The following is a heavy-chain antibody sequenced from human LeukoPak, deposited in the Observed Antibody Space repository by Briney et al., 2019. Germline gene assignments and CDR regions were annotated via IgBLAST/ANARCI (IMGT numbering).Heavy chain of an antibody. D-gene: IGHD5-18*01. J-gene: IGHJ4*02. CDR3: AIWSLYSYGPWDF. Sequence: GGSLRLSCAASGFTFSTYSMNWVRQAPGKGLEWVSSISSSSSYIYYADSVKGRFTISRDNAKNSLYLQMNSLRAEDTAVYYCAIWSLYSYGPWDFWGQGTLVTVSS. V-gene: IGHV3-21*01. CDR1: GFTFSTYS. CDR2: ISSSSSYI.